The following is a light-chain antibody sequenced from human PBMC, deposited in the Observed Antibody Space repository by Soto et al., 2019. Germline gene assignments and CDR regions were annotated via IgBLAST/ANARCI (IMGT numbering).Light chain of an antibody. CDR3: QQYESYPWT. CDR2: AAS. CDR1: QSLSGW. J-gene: IGKJ1*01. V-gene: IGKV1-5*01. Sequence: DIQMTQSPSTLSASVGDGVTISCRATQSLSGWLAWYQQKPGKAPKLLIYAASILESGVPSRFSGSGSGTQFTLAISSLQADDYATYYGQQYESYPWTFGQGTKVEIK.